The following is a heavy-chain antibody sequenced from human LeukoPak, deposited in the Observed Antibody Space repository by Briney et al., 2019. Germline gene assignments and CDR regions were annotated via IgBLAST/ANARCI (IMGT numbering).Heavy chain of an antibody. CDR1: GYTFTGYY. J-gene: IGHJ4*02. CDR2: INPNSGGT. V-gene: IGHV1-2*02. Sequence: ASVKVSCKASGYTFTGYYMHWVRQAPGQGLEWMGWINPNSGGTNYAQKFQGRVTMTRDTSISTAYMELSRLRSDDTAVYYCARDDPRGWYYFDYWGQGTMVTVSS. D-gene: IGHD3-10*01. CDR3: ARDDPRGWYYFDY.